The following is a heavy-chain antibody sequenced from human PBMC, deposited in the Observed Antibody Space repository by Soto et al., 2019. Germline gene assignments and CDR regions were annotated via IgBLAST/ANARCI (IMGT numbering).Heavy chain of an antibody. Sequence: GASVKVSCXASGYTFTGYYMHWVRQAPGQGLEWMGWINPNSGGTNYAQKFQGWVTMTRDTSISTAYMELSSLTSEDTAVYYCARVGAYYNILTGYSPHFDYWGQGTLVTVSS. J-gene: IGHJ4*02. V-gene: IGHV1-2*04. CDR1: GYTFTGYY. CDR3: ARVGAYYNILTGYSPHFDY. CDR2: INPNSGGT. D-gene: IGHD3-9*01.